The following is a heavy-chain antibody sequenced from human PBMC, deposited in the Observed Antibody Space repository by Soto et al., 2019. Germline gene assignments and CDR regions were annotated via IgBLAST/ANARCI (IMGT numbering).Heavy chain of an antibody. Sequence: QVQLVESGGGLVKPGGSLRLSCAASGFTFSDLYMSWIRQAPGKGLEWVSCIGSSGVNKYYAESVRGRFTISRDNAKNSLYLQMNSLRAEDTAVYYCASERGAVAGDYFDYWGQGTLVTVSS. CDR1: GFTFSDLY. CDR3: ASERGAVAGDYFDY. D-gene: IGHD6-19*01. J-gene: IGHJ4*02. V-gene: IGHV3-11*01. CDR2: IGSSGVNK.